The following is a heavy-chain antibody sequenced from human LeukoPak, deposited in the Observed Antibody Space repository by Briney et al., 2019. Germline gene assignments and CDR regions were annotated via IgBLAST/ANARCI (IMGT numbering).Heavy chain of an antibody. J-gene: IGHJ6*02. Sequence: ASVKVSCKASGGTFSSYAISWVRQAPGQGLEWMGGIIPIFGTANYAQKFQGRVTITADESTSTAYMELSSLRSEDTAVYYCAREGIAAAGPSRGMDVWGQGTTVTVSS. V-gene: IGHV1-69*13. D-gene: IGHD6-13*01. CDR3: AREGIAAAGPSRGMDV. CDR2: IIPIFGTA. CDR1: GGTFSSYA.